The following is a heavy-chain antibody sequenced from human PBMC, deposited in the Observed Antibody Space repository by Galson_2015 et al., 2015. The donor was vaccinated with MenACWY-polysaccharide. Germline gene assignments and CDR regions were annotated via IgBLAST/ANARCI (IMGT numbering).Heavy chain of an antibody. D-gene: IGHD2-15*01. CDR2: ISWNSGSI. V-gene: IGHV3-9*01. J-gene: IGHJ3*02. CDR3: AKFLGDIVVVVAAEDAFDI. Sequence: SLRLSCAASGFTFDDYAMHWVRQAPGKGLEWVSGISWNSGSIGYADSVKGRFTISRDNAKNSLYLQMNSLRAEDTAVYYCAKFLGDIVVVVAAEDAFDIWGQGTMVTVSS. CDR1: GFTFDDYA.